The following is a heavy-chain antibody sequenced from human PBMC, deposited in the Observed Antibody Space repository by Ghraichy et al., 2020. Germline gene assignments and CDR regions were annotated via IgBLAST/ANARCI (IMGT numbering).Heavy chain of an antibody. Sequence: GESLRLSCAASGFVVSSDYMTWVRQAPGKGLEWVSLIHSGGVSYYADSVKGRFTISRNNSKNTLILQMNSMRSEDSAIYYCERGLDSSGFYSLAQWGQGNLVTVSS. CDR1: GFVVSSDY. V-gene: IGHV3-53*01. CDR3: ERGLDSSGFYSLAQ. D-gene: IGHD3-22*01. CDR2: IHSGGVS. J-gene: IGHJ1*01.